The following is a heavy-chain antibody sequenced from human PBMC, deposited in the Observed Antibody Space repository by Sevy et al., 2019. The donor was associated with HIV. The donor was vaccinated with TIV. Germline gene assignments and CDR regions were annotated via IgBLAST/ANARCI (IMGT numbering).Heavy chain of an antibody. CDR3: ARERCTSPHDY. CDR1: GFTFSKYS. Sequence: GGSLRLSCAASGFTFSKYSMSWVRQPPGKGLEWVSTLSFGCGEINYADSVKGRFTISSDNSKSSVYLQMSTLRPEDTAVYYCARERCTSPHDYWGQGTLVTVSS. J-gene: IGHJ4*02. V-gene: IGHV3-23*01. CDR2: LSFGCGEI. D-gene: IGHD2-8*01.